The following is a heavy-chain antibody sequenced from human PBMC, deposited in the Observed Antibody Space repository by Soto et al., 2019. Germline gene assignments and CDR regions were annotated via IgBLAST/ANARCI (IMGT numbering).Heavy chain of an antibody. CDR2: ISGGGGGS. Sequence: GGTLRLSCEASGCTFSSFAMSWFRQTPGKGLEWLSGISGGGGGSYYADSVKGRFTISRDNSKNTLYLQMNSLRVEDTALYYCAKDQLTAGGDYYYYYGMDVWGRGTAVTV. CDR1: GCTFSSFA. J-gene: IGHJ6*02. V-gene: IGHV3-23*01. D-gene: IGHD6-13*01. CDR3: AKDQLTAGGDYYYYYGMDV.